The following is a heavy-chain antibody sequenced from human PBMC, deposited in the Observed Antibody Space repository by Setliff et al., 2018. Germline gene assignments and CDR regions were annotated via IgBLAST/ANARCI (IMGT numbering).Heavy chain of an antibody. CDR2: IIPVLGMT. Sequence: SVKVSCKTSNYPFVSYGLSWVRQAPGQGLEWMGAIIPVLGMTDYAQKFQGRLTITADQSTTTVYMELSSLRFDDTALYYCARGPSPTVTPSRLIYFYHMDVWGTGTTVTVSS. J-gene: IGHJ6*03. D-gene: IGHD4-17*01. CDR1: NYPFVSYG. V-gene: IGHV1-69*10. CDR3: ARGPSPTVTPSRLIYFYHMDV.